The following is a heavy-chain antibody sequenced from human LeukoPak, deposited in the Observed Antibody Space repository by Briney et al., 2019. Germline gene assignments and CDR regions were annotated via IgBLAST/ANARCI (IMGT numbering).Heavy chain of an antibody. CDR1: GGSISSGFYY. V-gene: IGHV4-61*02. Sequence: SETLSLTCTVSGGSISSGFYYWSWIRQPAGKRLEWIGRIYGSGSTNYNPSLKSRVSISVDTSKNQFSLNLSSVTAADTAVYYCARHEYSGSYYGLSWFDPWGQGTLVTVSS. D-gene: IGHD1-26*01. J-gene: IGHJ5*02. CDR2: IYGSGST. CDR3: ARHEYSGSYYGLSWFDP.